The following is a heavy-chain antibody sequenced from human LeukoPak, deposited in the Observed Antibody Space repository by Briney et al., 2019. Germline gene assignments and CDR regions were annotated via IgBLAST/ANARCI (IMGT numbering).Heavy chain of an antibody. CDR2: IYYNGTT. J-gene: IGHJ3*02. CDR1: GHSISSSRHY. Sequence: SETLSLTCTVSGHSISSSRHYWGWIRQPPGKGLEWIGTIYYNGTTYYNPSLKSRVTISVDTSKNQFSLKLSSVTAADTAVYYCARPRTYYDFWSGYNSAFDIWGQGTMVTVSS. D-gene: IGHD3-3*01. V-gene: IGHV4-39*07. CDR3: ARPRTYYDFWSGYNSAFDI.